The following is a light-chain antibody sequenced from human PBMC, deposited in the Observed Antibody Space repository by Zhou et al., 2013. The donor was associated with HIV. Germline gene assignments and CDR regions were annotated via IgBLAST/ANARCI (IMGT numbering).Light chain of an antibody. V-gene: IGKV3-15*01. CDR1: QSVSNN. CDR2: DTS. CDR3: QQYDTWPS. Sequence: EFVLTQSPGTLSLSPGERATLSCRASQSVSNNYVAWYQLKPGQAPSLLIYDTSTRATGVPARFSGSGSGRDFTLTISGLQSEDFALYYCQQYDTWPSFGQGTKLQIK. J-gene: IGKJ2*01.